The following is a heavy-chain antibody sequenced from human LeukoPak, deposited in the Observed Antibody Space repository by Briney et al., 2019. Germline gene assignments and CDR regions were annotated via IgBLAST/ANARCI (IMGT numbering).Heavy chain of an antibody. J-gene: IGHJ4*02. CDR3: AKRHSPGLYYFDY. D-gene: IGHD3-3*02. V-gene: IGHV3-23*01. Sequence: GGSLRLSCAASGFTFSSYVMSWVRHAPGKGLEWVSTIIGSGRNTYYADSVKGRFTISRDNSKNALYLQMNSLRAEDTAVYYCAKRHSPGLYYFDYWGQGTLVTVSS. CDR2: IIGSGRNT. CDR1: GFTFSSYV.